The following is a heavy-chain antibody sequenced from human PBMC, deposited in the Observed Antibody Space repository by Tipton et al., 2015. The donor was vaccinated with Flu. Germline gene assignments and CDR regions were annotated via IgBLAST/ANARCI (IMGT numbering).Heavy chain of an antibody. CDR2: LSYSGST. Sequence: TLSLTCTVSGGSISSHYWSWIRQPPGKGLEWIGYLSYSGSTNYKPSLKSRVTRSVDTSKNQFSLKLSSVTAADTAVYYCARHRLLSYYYYYGMDVWGQGTTVTVSS. V-gene: IGHV4-59*11. D-gene: IGHD2-15*01. J-gene: IGHJ6*02. CDR1: GGSISSHY. CDR3: ARHRLLSYYYYYGMDV.